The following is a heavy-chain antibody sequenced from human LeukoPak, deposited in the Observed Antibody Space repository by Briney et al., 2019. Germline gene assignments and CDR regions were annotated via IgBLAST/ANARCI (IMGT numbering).Heavy chain of an antibody. CDR2: ISGSGGST. D-gene: IGHD3-22*01. J-gene: IGHJ4*02. Sequence: GGSLRVSCAASGFTFISYAMRWVRQAPGKGLEWVSDISGSGGSTYYADSVKGRLTISRDNSKHTLYLQMNSLRAEDTAVYYCAKFSDSSGYYDEYFDYWGQGTLVTVSS. CDR3: AKFSDSSGYYDEYFDY. V-gene: IGHV3-23*01. CDR1: GFTFISYA.